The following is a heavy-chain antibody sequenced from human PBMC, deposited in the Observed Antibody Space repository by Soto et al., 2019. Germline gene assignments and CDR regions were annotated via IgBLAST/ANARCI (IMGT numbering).Heavy chain of an antibody. J-gene: IGHJ5*02. CDR1: GGSFSTYA. V-gene: IGHV3-23*01. CDR2: ISNSGHSA. CDR3: ATAGPPFLNWFGL. D-gene: IGHD1-1*01. Sequence: GGTLRLSWAASGGSFSTYAMNWVRQAPGKGLEWISVISNSGHSAYYADSVKGRFTISRDNSKNTLYLQIKSLRAEDTAAYYCATAGPPFLNWFGLWAPGTLLTVSS.